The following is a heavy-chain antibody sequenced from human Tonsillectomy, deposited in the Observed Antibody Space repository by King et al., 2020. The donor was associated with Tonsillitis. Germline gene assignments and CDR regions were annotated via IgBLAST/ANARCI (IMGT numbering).Heavy chain of an antibody. CDR2: IYYTGNT. CDR3: ARWYYYDSSGYYQKRYFDY. V-gene: IGHV4-59*01. J-gene: IGHJ4*02. Sequence: QLQESGPGLVKPSETLSLTCSVSGGSISSYYWSWIRQSPGKGLEWIGHIYYTGNTKYNPSLRSRVTISLDTSKNQFFLKLGSVTTADTAVYYCARWYYYDSSGYYQKRYFDYWGQGTLVTVSS. CDR1: GGSISSYY. D-gene: IGHD3-22*01.